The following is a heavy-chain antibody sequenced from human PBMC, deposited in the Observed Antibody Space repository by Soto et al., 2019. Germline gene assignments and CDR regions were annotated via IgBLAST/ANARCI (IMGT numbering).Heavy chain of an antibody. CDR1: GYTFSNYN. Sequence: QEPLVQSVAEVKKPGAPVKVSCKASGYTFSNYNINWVRQASGQGLEWMGWMHPDSGNTGYAEKFQGRVTMTRNSAITTASRDLSGPQSEDTAVYSCARAAASDPSFYYHYMDVWGKGTTVTVSS. V-gene: IGHV1-8*01. CDR2: MHPDSGNT. D-gene: IGHD3-10*01. CDR3: ARAAASDPSFYYHYMDV. J-gene: IGHJ6*03.